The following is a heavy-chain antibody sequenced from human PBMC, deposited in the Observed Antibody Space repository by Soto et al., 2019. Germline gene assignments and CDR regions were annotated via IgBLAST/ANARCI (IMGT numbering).Heavy chain of an antibody. D-gene: IGHD4-4*01. Sequence: SVKVSCKASGGTFSSYAISWVRQAPGQGREWMGGSIPIFGTANYAQKFQGRVTITANESTSTAYMELSSLRSEDTAVYYGARVVDDSPDYWGQGTLVTVSS. V-gene: IGHV1-69*13. CDR3: ARVVDDSPDY. CDR2: SIPIFGTA. CDR1: GGTFSSYA. J-gene: IGHJ4*02.